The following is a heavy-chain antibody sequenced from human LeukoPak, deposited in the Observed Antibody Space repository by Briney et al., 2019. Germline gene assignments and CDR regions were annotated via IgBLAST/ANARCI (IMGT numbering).Heavy chain of an antibody. CDR2: IYYSGST. V-gene: IGHV4-59*01. CDR1: GGSISSYY. D-gene: IGHD3-10*01. J-gene: IGHJ4*02. Sequence: SGTLSLTCTVSGGSISSYYWSWIRQPPGKGLEWIGYIYYSGSTNYNPSLKSRVTISVDTSKNQFSLKLSSVTAADTAVYYCARGAWGELFYYFDYWGQGTLVTVSS. CDR3: ARGAWGELFYYFDY.